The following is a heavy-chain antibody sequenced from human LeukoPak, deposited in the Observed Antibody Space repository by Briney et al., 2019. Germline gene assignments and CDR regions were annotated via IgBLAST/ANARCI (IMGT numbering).Heavy chain of an antibody. CDR3: ARDKGGNSEYYYYGMDV. Sequence: GGSLRLSCAASVVTSCSYSMNWVGQAPGKGLEWVSYISSSSSTIYYADSVKGRFTISRDNAKNSLYLQMNSLRDEDTAVYYCARDKGGNSEYYYYGMDVWGQGTTVTVSS. CDR2: ISSSSSTI. D-gene: IGHD4-23*01. J-gene: IGHJ6*02. V-gene: IGHV3-48*02. CDR1: VVTSCSYS.